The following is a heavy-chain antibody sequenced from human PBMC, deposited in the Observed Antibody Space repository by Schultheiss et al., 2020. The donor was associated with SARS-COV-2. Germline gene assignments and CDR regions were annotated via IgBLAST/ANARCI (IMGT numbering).Heavy chain of an antibody. CDR3: ARHEGSSGWSGPDAFDI. D-gene: IGHD6-19*01. J-gene: IGHJ3*02. V-gene: IGHV4-59*04. CDR1: GGSISSYY. Sequence: SETLSLTCTVSGGSISSYYWSWIRQPPGKGLEWIGYIYHSGSTYYNPSLRSRVTISVDTSKNQFSLKLSSVTAADTAVYYCARHEGSSGWSGPDAFDIWGQGTMVTVSS. CDR2: IYHSGST.